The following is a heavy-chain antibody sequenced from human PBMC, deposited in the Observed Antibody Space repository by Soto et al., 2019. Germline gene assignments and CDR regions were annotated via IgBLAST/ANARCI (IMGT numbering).Heavy chain of an antibody. J-gene: IGHJ5*02. V-gene: IGHV4-31*03. CDR2: IYYSWST. Sequence: QVQLQESGPGLVKPSQTLSLTCTVSGGSISSGGYYWSWIRQHPGKGLEWIGYIYYSWSTYYNPSLKSRVTMSVDTSKNKFSLKLSSVTAADTGVYYCARDLAGYYDIVTGYYSDWFDPWGQGTLVTVSS. D-gene: IGHD3-9*01. CDR1: GGSISSGGYY. CDR3: ARDLAGYYDIVTGYYSDWFDP.